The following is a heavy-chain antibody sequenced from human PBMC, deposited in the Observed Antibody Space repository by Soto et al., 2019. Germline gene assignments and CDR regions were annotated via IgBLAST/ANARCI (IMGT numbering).Heavy chain of an antibody. V-gene: IGHV3-30*18. J-gene: IGHJ6*02. D-gene: IGHD6-6*01. Sequence: VGSLRLSCAASGFTFSSYGMHWVRQAPGKGLEWVAVISYDGSNKYCADSVKGRFTISRDNSKNTLYLQMNSLRAEDTAVYYCAKDRAARSCMDVWGQGTTVTVSS. CDR2: ISYDGSNK. CDR3: AKDRAARSCMDV. CDR1: GFTFSSYG.